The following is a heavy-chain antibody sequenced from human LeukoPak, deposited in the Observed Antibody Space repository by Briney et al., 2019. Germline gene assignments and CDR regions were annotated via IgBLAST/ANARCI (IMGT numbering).Heavy chain of an antibody. V-gene: IGHV4-30-2*01. D-gene: IGHD1-7*01. Sequence: SETLSLTCTVSGGSISSGGYYWSWIRQPPGKGLEWIGYIYHSGSTYYNPSLKSRVTISVDRSKNQFSLKLSSVTAADTAVYYCARTVLNYGYYYYMDVWGKGTTVTVSS. CDR2: IYHSGST. CDR3: ARTVLNYGYYYYMDV. J-gene: IGHJ6*03. CDR1: GGSISSGGYY.